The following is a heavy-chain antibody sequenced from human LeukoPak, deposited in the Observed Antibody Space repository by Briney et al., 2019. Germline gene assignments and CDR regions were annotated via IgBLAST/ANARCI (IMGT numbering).Heavy chain of an antibody. D-gene: IGHD3-3*01. Sequence: SQTLSLTCTVSGGSISSGGYYWSWIRQHPGKGLEWIGYIYYSGSTYYNPSLKSRVTISVDTSKNQFSLKLSSVTAADTAVYYCARGGKVIRFLEWLSPFDYWGQGTLVTVSS. CDR1: GGSISSGGYY. CDR3: ARGGKVIRFLEWLSPFDY. V-gene: IGHV4-31*03. J-gene: IGHJ4*02. CDR2: IYYSGST.